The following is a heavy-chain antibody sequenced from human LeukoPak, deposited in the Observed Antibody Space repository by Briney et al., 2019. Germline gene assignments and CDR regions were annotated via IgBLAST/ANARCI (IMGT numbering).Heavy chain of an antibody. V-gene: IGHV3-30-3*01. CDR1: GFTFSSYA. J-gene: IGHJ4*02. CDR2: ISYDGSNK. CDR3: ARDLGWLQFSSFFDY. D-gene: IGHD5-24*01. Sequence: HGRSLRLSCAASGFTFSSYAMHWVRQAPGKGLEWVAVISYDGSNKYYADSVKGRFTISRDNSKNTLYLQMNSLRAEDTAVYYCARDLGWLQFSSFFDYWGQGTLVTVSS.